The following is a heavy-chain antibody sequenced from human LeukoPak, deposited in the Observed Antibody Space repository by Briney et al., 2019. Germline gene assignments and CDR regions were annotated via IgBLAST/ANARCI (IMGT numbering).Heavy chain of an antibody. CDR2: IYYSGST. CDR1: GGYITNNY. Sequence: PSETLSLTCTVSGGYITNNYWSWIRQPPGKGLEWIGYIYYSGSTNYNPSLKSRVTISVDTSKNQFSLKLSSVTAADTAVYYCARDPFNHERGYTRPYYMDVWGKGTTVTVSS. J-gene: IGHJ6*03. D-gene: IGHD5-18*01. CDR3: ARDPFNHERGYTRPYYMDV. V-gene: IGHV4-59*01.